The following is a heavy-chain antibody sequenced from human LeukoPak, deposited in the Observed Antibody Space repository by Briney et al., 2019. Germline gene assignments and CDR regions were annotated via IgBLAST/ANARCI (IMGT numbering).Heavy chain of an antibody. CDR2: IYYSGST. CDR1: GGSISSGDYY. V-gene: IGHV4-30-4*02. CDR3: AMVAATYYDAFDI. D-gene: IGHD2-15*01. J-gene: IGHJ3*02. Sequence: SETLSLTCTVSGGSISSGDYYWSWIRQPPGKGLEWIGYIYYSGSTYYNPSLKSRVTISVDTSKNQFSLKLSSVTAADTAVYYCAMVAATYYDAFDIWGQGTMVTVSS.